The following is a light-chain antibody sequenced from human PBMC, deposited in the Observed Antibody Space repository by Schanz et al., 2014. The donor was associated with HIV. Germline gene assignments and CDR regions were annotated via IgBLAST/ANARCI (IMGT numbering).Light chain of an antibody. Sequence: DIQMPQSPSTLSASVGDRVTITCRASQNIGNWLAWYQQKPGKAPNLLIYQASVLKTGVPSRFSGSRSGTEFTLTISSLQPDDFATYYCQQYDIISWTFGLGTKVEIK. V-gene: IGKV1-5*03. J-gene: IGKJ1*01. CDR3: QQYDIISWT. CDR1: QNIGNW. CDR2: QAS.